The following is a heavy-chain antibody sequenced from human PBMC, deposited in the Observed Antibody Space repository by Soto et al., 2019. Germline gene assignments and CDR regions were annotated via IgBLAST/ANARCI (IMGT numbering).Heavy chain of an antibody. CDR1: SGSISSSNW. CDR2: IYHSGST. V-gene: IGHV4-4*02. J-gene: IGHJ4*02. Sequence: QVQLQESGPGLVKPSGTLSLTCAVSSGSISSSNWWSWVRQPPGKGLEWIGEIYHSGSTNYNPSLKGRVTTSVDKSKNQFSLKLSSVTAADTAVYYCARGTVAVVPAAIGPYYFDYWGQGTLVTVSS. CDR3: ARGTVAVVPAAIGPYYFDY. D-gene: IGHD2-2*01.